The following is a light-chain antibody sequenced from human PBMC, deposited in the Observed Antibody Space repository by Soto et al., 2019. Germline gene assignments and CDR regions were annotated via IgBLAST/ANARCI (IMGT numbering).Light chain of an antibody. Sequence: QSVLTQPASVSGSPGQSITISCTGSSSDIGSYNLVSWFQHHPGKAPKLMIYEDTKRPAGVSTRFSGSKSGTTTSLTISGLHAEDEADYRCSSYACRGTSVFGTGTKLTVL. CDR1: SSDIGSYNL. V-gene: IGLV2-23*01. CDR2: EDT. CDR3: SSYACRGTSV. J-gene: IGLJ1*01.